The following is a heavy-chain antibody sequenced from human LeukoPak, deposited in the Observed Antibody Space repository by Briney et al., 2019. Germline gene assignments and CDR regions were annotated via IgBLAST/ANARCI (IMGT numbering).Heavy chain of an antibody. V-gene: IGHV1-18*01. D-gene: IGHD3-22*01. CDR2: ISAFNGET. CDR1: GYTFTSHG. J-gene: IGHJ5*02. Sequence: ASVKVSCKTYGYTFTSHGISWVRQAPGQGLEWMGWISAFNGETKYAQNLQGRVTMTTDTSTSTAYMELRSLRSDDTAVYYCTTGTFYSGSGAYLNYFDPWGQGTLVTVSS. CDR3: TTGTFYSGSGAYLNYFDP.